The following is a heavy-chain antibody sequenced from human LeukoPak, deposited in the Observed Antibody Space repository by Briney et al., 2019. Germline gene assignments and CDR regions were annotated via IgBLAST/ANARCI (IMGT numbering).Heavy chain of an antibody. J-gene: IGHJ5*02. D-gene: IGHD1-1*01. CDR1: GGSFSGYY. Sequence: KPSETLSLTCAVYGGSFSGYYWSWIRQPAGKGLEWIGRIYTGGSTNYNPSLKSRVTMSVDTSKNQFSLKLSSVTAADTAVYYCARDNDQAVWFDPWGQGTLVTVSS. V-gene: IGHV4-4*07. CDR2: IYTGGST. CDR3: ARDNDQAVWFDP.